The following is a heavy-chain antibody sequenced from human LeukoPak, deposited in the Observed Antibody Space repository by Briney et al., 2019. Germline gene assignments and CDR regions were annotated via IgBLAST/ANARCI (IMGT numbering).Heavy chain of an antibody. J-gene: IGHJ6*03. D-gene: IGHD3-22*01. Sequence: PGRSLRLSCAASGFTFSSYAMHWVRQAPGKGLEWVAVISYDGSNKYYADSVKGRFTISRDNSKNTLYLQMNSLRAEDTAVYYCAREGYYYDSSGYYYYYMDVWGKGTTVTVSS. CDR3: AREGYYYDSSGYYYYYMDV. CDR1: GFTFSSYA. V-gene: IGHV3-30*04. CDR2: ISYDGSNK.